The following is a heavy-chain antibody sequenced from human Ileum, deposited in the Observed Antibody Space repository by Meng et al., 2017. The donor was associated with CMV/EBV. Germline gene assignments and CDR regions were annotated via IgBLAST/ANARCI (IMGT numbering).Heavy chain of an antibody. J-gene: IGHJ4*02. CDR3: ARIAYGSGTYFKLDY. CDR2: ITPDNGYT. D-gene: IGHD3-10*01. V-gene: IGHV1-18*01. CDR1: GYTFPSNG. Sequence: SGYTFPSNGISWLRQAPGQGLEWMGWITPDNGYTNYAQKFQGRVTMTTDTSTNTLYMELRSLTSDDTAVFYCARIAYGSGTYFKLDYWGQGTLVTVSS.